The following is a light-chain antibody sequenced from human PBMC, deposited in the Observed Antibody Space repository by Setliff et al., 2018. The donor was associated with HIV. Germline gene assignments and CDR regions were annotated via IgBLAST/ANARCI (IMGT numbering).Light chain of an antibody. Sequence: DIQMTQSPSSLSASVRDRVTITCRASQSISSYLNWYQQKPGKAPKLLIYAASTLQSGVPSRFSVSGSGTDFTLTINSLQPEDFATYYCQQTYSTPYTFGQGTKVDIK. CDR2: AAS. CDR1: QSISSY. J-gene: IGKJ2*01. V-gene: IGKV1-39*01. CDR3: QQTYSTPYT.